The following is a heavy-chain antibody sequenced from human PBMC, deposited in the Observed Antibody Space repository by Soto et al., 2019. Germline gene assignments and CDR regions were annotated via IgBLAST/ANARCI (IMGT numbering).Heavy chain of an antibody. V-gene: IGHV4-34*01. J-gene: IGHJ5*02. D-gene: IGHD3-22*01. CDR2: INHSGST. CDR1: GGSFSGYY. Sequence: SETLSLTCAGYGGSFSGYYWSWIRQPPGKGLGWGGEINHSGSTNYNPSLKSRVTISVDTSKNQFSLKLSSVTAADTAVYYCARGPSITMIVVVTSWFDPWGQGTLVPVSS. CDR3: ARGPSITMIVVVTSWFDP.